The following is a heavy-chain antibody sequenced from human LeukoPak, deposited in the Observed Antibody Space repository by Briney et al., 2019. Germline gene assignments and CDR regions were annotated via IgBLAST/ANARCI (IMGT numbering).Heavy chain of an antibody. CDR3: ARDSSSGDYDAFDI. CDR1: GFTFSSYS. V-gene: IGHV3-21*01. Sequence: PGRSLRLSCAASGFTFSSYSMNWVRQAPGKGLEWVSSISSSSSYIYYADSVKGRFTISRDNAKNSLYLQMNSLRAEDTAVYYCARDSSSGDYDAFDIWGQGTMVTVSS. D-gene: IGHD4-17*01. J-gene: IGHJ3*02. CDR2: ISSSSSYI.